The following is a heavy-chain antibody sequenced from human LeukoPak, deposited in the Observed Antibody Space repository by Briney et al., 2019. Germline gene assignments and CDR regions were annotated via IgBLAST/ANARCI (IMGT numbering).Heavy chain of an antibody. D-gene: IGHD5-24*01. CDR3: VRMASNYYGMDV. CDR1: GFXVSTNY. Sequence: PGGSLRLSCAASGFXVSTNYMSWVRQAPGKGLEWVSVIYSSGATYYADSVKGRFTVSRDNSKNTLYVQMNSLRDEDTAVYYCVRMASNYYGMDVWGQGTTVTVSS. CDR2: IYSSGAT. J-gene: IGHJ6*02. V-gene: IGHV3-53*01.